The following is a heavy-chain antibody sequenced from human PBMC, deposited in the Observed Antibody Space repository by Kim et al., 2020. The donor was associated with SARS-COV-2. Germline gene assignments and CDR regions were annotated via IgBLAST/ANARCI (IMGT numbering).Heavy chain of an antibody. CDR3: AKAMVIPWDYGMDV. D-gene: IGHD3-22*01. J-gene: IGHJ6*02. V-gene: IGHV3-9*01. Sequence: ADFVTGRFTISRDNAKSSLYLQMNSLRAEDTALYYCAKAMVIPWDYGMDVWGQGTAVTVSS.